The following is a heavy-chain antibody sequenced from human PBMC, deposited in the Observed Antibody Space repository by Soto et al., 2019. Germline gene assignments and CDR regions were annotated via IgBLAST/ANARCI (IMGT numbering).Heavy chain of an antibody. J-gene: IGHJ4*02. CDR2: IYWDGDE. V-gene: IGHV2-5*02. Sequence: QITLKESGPTLVKPTQTLTLTCTFSGFSLTTSGVGVGWISQPPGKTLDWLALIYWDGDERYSPSLQSRLTITKDTSKNQVVLTLTNMDPVDTATYYCVRRRTALDYSGQGTLVTVSS. CDR3: VRRRTALDY. CDR1: GFSLTTSGVG.